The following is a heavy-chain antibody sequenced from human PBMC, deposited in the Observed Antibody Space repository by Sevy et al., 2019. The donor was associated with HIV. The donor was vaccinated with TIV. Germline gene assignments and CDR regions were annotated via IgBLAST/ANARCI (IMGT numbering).Heavy chain of an antibody. D-gene: IGHD5-12*01. V-gene: IGHV3-11*04. J-gene: IGHJ5*02. CDR2: ISSSGSTI. CDR1: GFTLSDYY. CDR3: ARARAYSGYDWGNWFDP. Sequence: GGSLRLSCAASGFTLSDYYMTWIRQAPGKGLEWLSYISSSGSTISYADSVKGRFTISRDNAKNSLYLQMNSLRAEDTAVYYCARARAYSGYDWGNWFDPWGQGTLVTVSS.